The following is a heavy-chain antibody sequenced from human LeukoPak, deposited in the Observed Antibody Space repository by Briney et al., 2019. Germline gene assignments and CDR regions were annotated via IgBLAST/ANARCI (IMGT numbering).Heavy chain of an antibody. D-gene: IGHD2-2*01. CDR1: GGTFSSYA. CDR2: IIPILGTA. J-gene: IGHJ6*03. V-gene: IGHV1-69*13. CDR3: ARDYVASSTSIWSYYYLDV. Sequence: ASVKVSCKASGGTFSSYAISWVRQAPGQGLEWMGGIIPILGTANYAQKFQGRVTITADESTSTAYMELSSLRSEDTAVYYCARDYVASSTSIWSYYYLDVWGKGTTATVSS.